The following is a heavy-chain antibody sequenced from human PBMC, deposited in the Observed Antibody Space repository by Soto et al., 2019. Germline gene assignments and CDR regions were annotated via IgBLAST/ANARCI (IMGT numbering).Heavy chain of an antibody. J-gene: IGHJ4*02. CDR2: IIPIFGTA. CDR3: ARGVAAAGTEVEFDY. D-gene: IGHD6-13*01. Sequence: SATVSCKASGGTFSSYAISWVRQAPGQGLEWKGGIIPIFGTANYAQKFQGRVTITADESTSTAYMELSSLRSEDTAVYYCARGVAAAGTEVEFDYWGQGTLVTVSS. V-gene: IGHV1-69*13. CDR1: GGTFSSYA.